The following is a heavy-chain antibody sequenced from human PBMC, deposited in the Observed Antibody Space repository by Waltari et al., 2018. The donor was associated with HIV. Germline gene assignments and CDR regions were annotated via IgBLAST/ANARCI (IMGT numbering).Heavy chain of an antibody. J-gene: IGHJ6*02. CDR1: GFTVRSNY. Sequence: EVQLVESGGGLIETGGSLRLSCAASGFTVRSNYMSWGRQAPGKGLGWVSVIYSGGSRYYADSVKGRFTISRDNSKNTVSLHMNSLRAEDTAVYYCARDPRSSGYYGVDVWGQGTAVTVSS. V-gene: IGHV3-53*01. CDR3: ARDPRSSGYYGVDV. CDR2: IYSGGSR. D-gene: IGHD1-26*01.